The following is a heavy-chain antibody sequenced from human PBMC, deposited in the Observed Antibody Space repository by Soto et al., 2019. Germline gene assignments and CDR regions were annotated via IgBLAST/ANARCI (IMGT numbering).Heavy chain of an antibody. CDR2: IYYSGTT. Sequence: SETLSLTCTVAGDSITSNSYFWAWIRQPPGKGLEWIGSIYYSGTTYYNPSLKSRVTISVDRSKNQFSLKLSSVTAADTAVYYCAREAPRDLNWFDPWGQGTLVTVSS. CDR3: AREAPRDLNWFDP. J-gene: IGHJ5*02. CDR1: GDSITSNSYF. V-gene: IGHV4-39*02.